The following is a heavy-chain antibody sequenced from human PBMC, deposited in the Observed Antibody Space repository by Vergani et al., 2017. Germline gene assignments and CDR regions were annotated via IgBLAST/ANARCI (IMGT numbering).Heavy chain of an antibody. CDR2: INWNGGST. V-gene: IGHV3-20*04. J-gene: IGHJ4*02. D-gene: IGHD3-3*01. CDR3: AREMNAYYDFWSGYYTQYYFDY. CDR1: GFTFDDYG. Sequence: EVQLVESGGGVVRPGGSLRLSCAASGFTFDDYGMNWVRQAPGKGLEWVSGINWNGGSTGYADSVKGRFTISRDNAKNSLYLQMNSLRAEDTALYYCAREMNAYYDFWSGYYTQYYFDYWGQGTLVTVSS.